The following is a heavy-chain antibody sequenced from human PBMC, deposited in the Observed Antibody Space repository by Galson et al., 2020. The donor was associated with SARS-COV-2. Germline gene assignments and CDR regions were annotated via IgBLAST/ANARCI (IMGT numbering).Heavy chain of an antibody. J-gene: IGHJ5*02. CDR2: ISYDGSNK. CDR3: AGEQQLVNWFDP. CDR1: GFTFSSYA. Sequence: TGGSLRLSCAASGFTFSSYAMHWVRQAPGKGLEWVAVISYDGSNKYYADSVKGRFTISRDNSKNTLYLQMNSLRAEDTAVYYCAGEQQLVNWFDPWGQGTLVTVSS. D-gene: IGHD6-13*01. V-gene: IGHV3-30*04.